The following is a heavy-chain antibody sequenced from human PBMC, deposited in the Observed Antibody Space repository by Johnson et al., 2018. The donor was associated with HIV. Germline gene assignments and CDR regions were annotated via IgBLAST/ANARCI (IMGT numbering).Heavy chain of an antibody. Sequence: QVQLVESGGGVVQPGRSLRLSCAASGFTFSSYGMHWVRQAPGKGLEWVAVIWYDGSNKYYADSVKGRFTISRYNSKNTLYLQMNSLRAEDTAVYYCAKEQLLRAFDIWGQGTMVTVSS. CDR2: IWYDGSNK. CDR1: GFTFSSYG. V-gene: IGHV3-33*06. CDR3: AKEQLLRAFDI. D-gene: IGHD2-15*01. J-gene: IGHJ3*02.